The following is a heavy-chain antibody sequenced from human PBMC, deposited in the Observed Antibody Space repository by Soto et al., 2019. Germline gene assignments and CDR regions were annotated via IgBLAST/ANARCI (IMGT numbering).Heavy chain of an antibody. CDR1: GFSFSSYA. V-gene: IGHV3-23*01. J-gene: IGHJ4*02. Sequence: GGSLRLSCAASGFSFSSYAVSWARQAPGKGLEWVSVFDGSVGHTYYTNSVKGRFTISNDNSKNTLFLQMNSLKAEDTAVYFCAKRLQQDSRWSLHYWGQGTLVTVSS. CDR3: AKRLQQDSRWSLHY. CDR2: FDGSVGHT. D-gene: IGHD6-19*01.